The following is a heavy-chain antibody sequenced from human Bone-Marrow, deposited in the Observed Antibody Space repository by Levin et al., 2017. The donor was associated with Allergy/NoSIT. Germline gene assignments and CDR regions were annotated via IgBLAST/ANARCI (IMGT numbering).Heavy chain of an antibody. D-gene: IGHD4-17*01. CDR2: ISYDGNNK. V-gene: IGHV3-30-3*01. J-gene: IGHJ4*02. Sequence: GESLKISCAASGFIFSNYAMHWVRQAPGKGLEWVAVISYDGNNKYYADSVKGRFTISKDNSKNTLYLQMNSLRPDDTAVYYCAADDGAHWGQGTLVTVSS. CDR3: AADDGAH. CDR1: GFIFSNYA.